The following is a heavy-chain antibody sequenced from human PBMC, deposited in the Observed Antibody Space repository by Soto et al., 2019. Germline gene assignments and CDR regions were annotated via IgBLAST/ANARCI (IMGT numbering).Heavy chain of an antibody. Sequence: GESLKISCKGSGYSFTSYWISWVRQMPGKGLEWMGRIDSSDSYTNYSPSFQGHVTISADKSISTAYLQWSSLKASDTAMYYCARNKVYVLRFLEWLFDYWGQGTLVTVSS. J-gene: IGHJ4*02. D-gene: IGHD3-3*01. CDR2: IDSSDSYT. CDR3: ARNKVYVLRFLEWLFDY. CDR1: GYSFTSYW. V-gene: IGHV5-10-1*01.